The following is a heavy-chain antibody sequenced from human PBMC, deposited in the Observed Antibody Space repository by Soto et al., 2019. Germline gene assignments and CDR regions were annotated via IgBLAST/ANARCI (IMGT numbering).Heavy chain of an antibody. J-gene: IGHJ4*02. D-gene: IGHD6-19*01. Sequence: QVQLQESGPGLVKPSGTLSLTCAVSGGSVSSSNWWSWVRQPPGKGLEWIGEIHHRGGTNYNPSLKSRAILSLDKSKNQFSLKVTSVTAADTAVYYCARGVGSTAVAGQFDSWGQGILVTVSS. CDR2: IHHRGGT. CDR3: ARGVGSTAVAGQFDS. CDR1: GGSVSSSNW. V-gene: IGHV4-4*02.